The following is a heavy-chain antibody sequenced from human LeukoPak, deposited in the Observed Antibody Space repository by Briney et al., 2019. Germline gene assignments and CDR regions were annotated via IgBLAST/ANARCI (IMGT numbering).Heavy chain of an antibody. V-gene: IGHV3-30*18. D-gene: IGHD3-22*01. J-gene: IGHJ4*02. CDR3: AKGTYYYDSSGYYSVRVIDY. Sequence: GGSLRLSCAASGFTFSSYGMHWVRQAPGKGLEWVAVISYDGSNKYYADSVKGRFTISRDNSKNTLYLQMNSLRAEDTAVYYCAKGTYYYDSSGYYSVRVIDYWGQGTLVTVSS. CDR2: ISYDGSNK. CDR1: GFTFSSYG.